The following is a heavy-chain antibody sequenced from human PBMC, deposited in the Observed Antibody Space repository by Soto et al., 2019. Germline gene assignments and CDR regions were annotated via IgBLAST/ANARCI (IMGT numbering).Heavy chain of an antibody. Sequence: SETLSLTCTVSGGSISSSSYYWGWIRQPPGKGLEWIGSIYYSGSTYYNPSLKSRVTISVDTSKNQFSLKLSSVTAADTAVYYCATKRYCSGGSCYDDYWGQGTLVTVSS. J-gene: IGHJ4*02. CDR2: IYYSGST. CDR3: ATKRYCSGGSCYDDY. D-gene: IGHD2-15*01. V-gene: IGHV4-39*01. CDR1: GGSISSSSYY.